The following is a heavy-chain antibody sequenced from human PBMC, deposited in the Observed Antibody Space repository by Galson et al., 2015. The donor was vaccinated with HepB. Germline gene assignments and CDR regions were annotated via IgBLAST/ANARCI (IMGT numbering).Heavy chain of an antibody. V-gene: IGHV3-30*04. Sequence: SLRLSCAASGFTFSSYAMNWVRQAPGKGLEWVAVLSSHGDNEYYADSVKGRFTLSRDNSENTVYLQMHSLRVEDTAVYYCARTFYFDYWGQGTLVTVSS. CDR1: GFTFSSYA. CDR3: ARTFYFDY. D-gene: IGHD3-16*01. J-gene: IGHJ4*02. CDR2: LSSHGDNE.